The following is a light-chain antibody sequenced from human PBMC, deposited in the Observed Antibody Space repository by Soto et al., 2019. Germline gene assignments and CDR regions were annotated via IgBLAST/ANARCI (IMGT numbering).Light chain of an antibody. J-gene: IGKJ5*01. V-gene: IGKV3-11*01. CDR2: DAS. CDR1: QSVSSY. Sequence: EIVLTQSPATLSLSPGERATLSCRASQSVSSYLAWYQQKPGQAPRLLIYDASNRATGIPARFSGSGSGTDFTLTISSLEPEDFAVYYCQHRSNWPPINLGQGTRLEIK. CDR3: QHRSNWPPIN.